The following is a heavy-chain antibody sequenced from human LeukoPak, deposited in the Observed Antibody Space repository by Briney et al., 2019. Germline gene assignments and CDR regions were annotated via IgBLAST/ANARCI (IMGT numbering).Heavy chain of an antibody. Sequence: TPSETLSLTCTVSGGSISSYYWSWIRQPPGKGLEWIGYIYYSGSTNYNPSLKSRVTISVDTSKNQFSLKLSSVTAADTAVYYCARDGYGWAGDYYYYYMDVWGKGTTVTVSS. D-gene: IGHD5-18*01. V-gene: IGHV4-59*01. CDR1: GGSISSYY. CDR2: IYYSGST. CDR3: ARDGYGWAGDYYYYYMDV. J-gene: IGHJ6*03.